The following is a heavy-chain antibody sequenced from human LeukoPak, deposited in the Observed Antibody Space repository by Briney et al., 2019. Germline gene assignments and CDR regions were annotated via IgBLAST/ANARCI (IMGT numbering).Heavy chain of an antibody. CDR1: GGSISSGGYY. CDR2: IYYSGST. D-gene: IGHD6-19*01. CDR3: ARASVTYSSGWPLDY. V-gene: IGHV4-31*03. Sequence: SETLSLTCTVSGGSISSGGYYWSWIRQHPGKGLEWIGYIYYSGSTYYNPSLKSRVTISVDTSKNQFSLKLSSVTAADTAVYYCARASVTYSSGWPLDYWGQGTLVTVSS. J-gene: IGHJ4*02.